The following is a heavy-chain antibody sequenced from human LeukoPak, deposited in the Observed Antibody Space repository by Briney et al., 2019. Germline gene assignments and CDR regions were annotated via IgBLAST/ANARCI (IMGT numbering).Heavy chain of an antibody. J-gene: IGHJ5*02. V-gene: IGHV4-59*01. CDR3: ARVSSGKSNWFDP. D-gene: IGHD6-19*01. CDR1: GGSISSYY. CDR2: IYYSGST. Sequence: SETLSLTSTVSGGSISSYYWSWIRQPPGKGLEWIGYIYYSGSTNYNPSLKSRVTISVDTSKNQFSLKLSSVTAADTAVYYCARVSSGKSNWFDPWGQGTLVTVSS.